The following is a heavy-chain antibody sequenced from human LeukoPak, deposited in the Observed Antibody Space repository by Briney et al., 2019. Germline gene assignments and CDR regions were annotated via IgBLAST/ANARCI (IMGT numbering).Heavy chain of an antibody. D-gene: IGHD4-11*01. V-gene: IGHV3-30*04. Sequence: PGRSLRLSCAASGFTFSSYAMHWVRQAPGKGLEWVAVISYDGSNKYYADSVKGRFTISRDNSKNTLYLQMNSLRAEDTAVYYCARDREYDYSNYVDGGLDYWGQGTLVTVSS. J-gene: IGHJ4*02. CDR2: ISYDGSNK. CDR1: GFTFSSYA. CDR3: ARDREYDYSNYVDGGLDY.